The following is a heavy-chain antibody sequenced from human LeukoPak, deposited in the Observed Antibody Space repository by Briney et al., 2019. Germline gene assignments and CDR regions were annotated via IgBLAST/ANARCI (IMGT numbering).Heavy chain of an antibody. D-gene: IGHD3-3*01. CDR3: ARSLWNNYEGY. CDR1: GFTFSSFA. CDR2: ISNSGAST. Sequence: PGGSLRLSCAASGFTFSSFAMSWVRQAPGKGLEWVSAISNSGASTYHADSVKGRFTISRDNSKNTLFLQMNSLRAEDTAVYYCARSLWNNYEGYWGQGTLVTVSS. J-gene: IGHJ4*02. V-gene: IGHV3-23*01.